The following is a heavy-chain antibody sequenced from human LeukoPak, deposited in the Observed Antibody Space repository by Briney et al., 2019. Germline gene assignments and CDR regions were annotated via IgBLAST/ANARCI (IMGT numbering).Heavy chain of an antibody. CDR1: GDRLSNDW. CDR2: INVRDSDT. J-gene: IGHJ5*02. D-gene: IGHD3-10*02. V-gene: IGHV5-51*01. Sequence: GESLKISCKASGDRLSNDWITWVRQRSGKGLEYMGMINVRDSDTRYSPSFQGRVTISADMSISTAFLQWSSLRASDTAMYYCVKGTGTSLFDTRFDPWGQGTLVTVSS. CDR3: VKGTGTSLFDTRFDP.